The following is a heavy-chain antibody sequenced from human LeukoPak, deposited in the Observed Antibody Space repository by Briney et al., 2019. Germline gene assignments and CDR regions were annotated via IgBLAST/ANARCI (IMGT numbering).Heavy chain of an antibody. V-gene: IGHV1-2*02. CDR1: GYTFTGYY. CDR2: INPNSGGT. D-gene: IGHD5-12*01. CDR3: ARGGVRGYSGYDQHYYYYYYMDV. J-gene: IGHJ6*03. Sequence: ASVKVSCKASGYTFTGYYMHWVRQAPGQGLEWMGWINPNSGGTNYAQKFQGRVTMTRDTSISTASMELSRLRSDDTAVYYCARGGVRGYSGYDQHYYYYYYMDVWGKGTTVTVSS.